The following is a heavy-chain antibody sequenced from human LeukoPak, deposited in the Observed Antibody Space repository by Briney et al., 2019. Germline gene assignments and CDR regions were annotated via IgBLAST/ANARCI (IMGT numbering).Heavy chain of an antibody. CDR2: IYPDDSDT. V-gene: IGHV5-51*01. CDR1: GYRFAAYW. Sequence: GESLKISCKGSGYRFAAYWIAWVRQMPGKGLEWMGIIYPDDSDTRYSPSFQGQVTISADKSISAAYLQWSSLKASDTAVYYCARLAAASRGIYFDYWGQGTLVTVSS. CDR3: ARLAAASRGIYFDY. J-gene: IGHJ4*02. D-gene: IGHD6-13*01.